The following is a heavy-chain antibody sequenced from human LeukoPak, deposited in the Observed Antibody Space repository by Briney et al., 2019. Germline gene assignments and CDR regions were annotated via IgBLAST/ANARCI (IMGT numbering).Heavy chain of an antibody. CDR3: ARESYYDSSDNLGPDF. J-gene: IGHJ4*02. V-gene: IGHV3-48*01. D-gene: IGHD3-22*01. CDR2: ISRSSGTI. Sequence: PGGSLRLSCVASGFTFSSYCMNWVRQAPGKGLEWISYISRSSGTIYYADSVKGRFTISRDYAKNSLYLQMNSLRAEDTAVYYCARESYYDSSDNLGPDFWGQGTLVTVSS. CDR1: GFTFSSYC.